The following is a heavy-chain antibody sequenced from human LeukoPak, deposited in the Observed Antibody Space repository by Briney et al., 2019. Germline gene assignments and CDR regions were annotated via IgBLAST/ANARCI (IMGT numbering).Heavy chain of an antibody. CDR1: GFTFSSYA. Sequence: HPGGSLRLSCAASGFTFSSYAMHWVRQAPGKGLEYVSAISSNGGSTYYANSVKGRFTISRDNSKNTLDLQMGSLRAEDMAVYYCARGRSSGWYRAFDIWGQGTMVTVSS. CDR2: ISSNGGST. D-gene: IGHD6-19*01. CDR3: ARGRSSGWYRAFDI. J-gene: IGHJ3*02. V-gene: IGHV3-64*01.